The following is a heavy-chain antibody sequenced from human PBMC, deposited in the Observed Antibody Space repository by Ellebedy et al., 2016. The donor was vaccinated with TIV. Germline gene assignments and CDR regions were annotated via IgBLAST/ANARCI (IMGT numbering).Heavy chain of an antibody. CDR1: GFTVSSNF. CDR2: IYSGGRT. CDR3: AREGGGWNGFDY. J-gene: IGHJ4*02. Sequence: GGSLRLSCAASGFTVSSNFMSWVRQPPGKGLEWVSVIYSGGRTYYADSVKGRFTISRDESKNTLHLQMNSLRADDTALYYCAREGGGWNGFDYWGRGTLVTVSS. D-gene: IGHD1-1*01. V-gene: IGHV3-53*01.